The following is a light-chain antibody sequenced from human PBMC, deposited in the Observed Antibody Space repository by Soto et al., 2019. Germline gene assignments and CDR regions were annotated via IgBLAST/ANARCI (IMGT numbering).Light chain of an antibody. CDR1: QGINNN. V-gene: IGKV1-17*01. CDR2: AAS. Sequence: DIQMTQSPSSLSASVGDRVTITCRASQGINNNLGWFQQKPGKGPQRLIYAASSLHFGVPSRFSGSGSGTEFSLTISSLQPEDFATYFCLQHNDYPYTFGQGT. J-gene: IGKJ2*01. CDR3: LQHNDYPYT.